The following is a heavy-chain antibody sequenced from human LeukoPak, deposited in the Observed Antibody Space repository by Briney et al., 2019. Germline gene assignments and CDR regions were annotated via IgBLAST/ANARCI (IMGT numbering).Heavy chain of an antibody. Sequence: GGSPRLSCAASGFTVSTNYINWVRQAPGKGLEWVSTIFSGGTTYYADSVKGRFTFSRDISKNTLYLQMNSLRAEDTAVYYCASRSGGTYVQDAFDVWGQGTMVTVSS. CDR1: GFTVSTNY. CDR3: ASRSGGTYVQDAFDV. J-gene: IGHJ3*01. D-gene: IGHD1-26*01. CDR2: IFSGGTT. V-gene: IGHV3-53*01.